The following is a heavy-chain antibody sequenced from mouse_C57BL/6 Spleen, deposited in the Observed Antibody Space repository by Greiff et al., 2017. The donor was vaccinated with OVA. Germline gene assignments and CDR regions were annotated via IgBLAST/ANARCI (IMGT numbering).Heavy chain of an antibody. CDR2: IYPGDGDT. V-gene: IGHV1-82*01. CDR3: ARDYDYEAY. D-gene: IGHD2-4*01. J-gene: IGHJ3*01. CDR1: GYAFSSSW. Sequence: QVQLQQSGPELVKPGASVKISCKASGYAFSSSWLNWVKQRPGKGLEWIGRIYPGDGDTNYNGKFKGKATLTADKSSSTAYMQLSSLTSEDSAVYFCARDYDYEAYWGQGTLVTVSA.